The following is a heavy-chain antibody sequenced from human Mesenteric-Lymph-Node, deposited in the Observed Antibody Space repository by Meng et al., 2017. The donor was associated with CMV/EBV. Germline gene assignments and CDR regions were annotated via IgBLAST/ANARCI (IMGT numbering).Heavy chain of an antibody. V-gene: IGHV3-30-3*01. J-gene: IGHJ6*02. D-gene: IGHD3-10*01. CDR1: GFTFSSYA. CDR3: ARDLYYSVRGVMSYGMDV. Sequence: GESLKISCAASGFTFSSYAMHWVRPAPGKGLEWVAIISYDGSNKYYADSVKGRFTISRDNAKNSLYLQMNSLRAEDTAVYYCARDLYYSVRGVMSYGMDVWGQGTTVTVSS. CDR2: ISYDGSNK.